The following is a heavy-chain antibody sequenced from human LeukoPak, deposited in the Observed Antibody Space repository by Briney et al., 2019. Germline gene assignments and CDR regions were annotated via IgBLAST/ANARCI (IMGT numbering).Heavy chain of an antibody. CDR3: ARDPPHTYYYGSGSAYNWFDP. J-gene: IGHJ5*02. CDR1: GGSISSYY. V-gene: IGHV4-4*07. Sequence: PSETLSLTCTVSGGSISSYYWSWIRQPAGKGLEWIGRIYTSGSTNYNPSLKSRVTMSVDTSKNQFSLKLSSVTAADTAVYYCARDPPHTYYYGSGSAYNWFDPWGRGTLVTVSS. D-gene: IGHD3-10*01. CDR2: IYTSGST.